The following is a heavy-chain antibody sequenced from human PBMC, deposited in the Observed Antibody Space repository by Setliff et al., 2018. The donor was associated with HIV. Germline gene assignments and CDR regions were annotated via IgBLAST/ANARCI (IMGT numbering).Heavy chain of an antibody. CDR2: MNPNSGNT. J-gene: IGHJ3*02. CDR3: ARVYYGSGWGIRDAFDI. D-gene: IGHD3-10*01. Sequence: ASVKVSCKASGSTFSTYDINWVRQAPGQGPEWMGWMNPNSGNTRYAQKFQGRVTMTRDTSTTTVYMELSSLRFEDTAVYYCARVYYGSGWGIRDAFDIWGQGTMVTVSS. CDR1: GSTFSTYD. V-gene: IGHV1-8*01.